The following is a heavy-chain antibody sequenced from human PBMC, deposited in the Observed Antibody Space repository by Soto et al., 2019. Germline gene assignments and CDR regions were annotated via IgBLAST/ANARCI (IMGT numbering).Heavy chain of an antibody. CDR3: ARGLGSDAADY. CDR1: GFTFSSYS. J-gene: IGHJ4*02. Sequence: GGSLRLSCAASGFTFSSYSMNWVRQAPGKGLEWVSSISSSSSYIYYADSVKGRFTISRDNAKNSLYLQMNSLRAEDTAVNYCARGLGSDAADYWGQGTLVTVSS. CDR2: ISSSSSYI. V-gene: IGHV3-21*01. D-gene: IGHD2-21*02.